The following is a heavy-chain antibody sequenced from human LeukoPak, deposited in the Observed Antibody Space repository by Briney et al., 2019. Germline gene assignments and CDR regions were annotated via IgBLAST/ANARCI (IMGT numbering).Heavy chain of an antibody. D-gene: IGHD6-19*01. CDR1: GGSISSSSYY. J-gene: IGHJ4*02. V-gene: IGHV4-39*07. Sequence: PSETLSLTCTVSGGSISSSSYYWGWIRQPPGKGLEWIGSIYYSGSTYYNPSLKSRVTISVDTSKNQFSLKLSSVTPEDTAVYYCARGLVGSGWYFDFDYWGQGTLVTVSS. CDR2: IYYSGST. CDR3: ARGLVGSGWYFDFDY.